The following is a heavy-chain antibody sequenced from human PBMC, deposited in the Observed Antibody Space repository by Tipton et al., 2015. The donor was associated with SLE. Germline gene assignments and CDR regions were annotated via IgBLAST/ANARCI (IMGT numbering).Heavy chain of an antibody. CDR1: GASISSHY. V-gene: IGHV4-59*11. CDR2: IYYRGNT. Sequence: PGLVKPSETLSLTCSVSGASISSHYWSWIRQPPGKGLEWIGYIYYRGNTKFNPSLKSRLTMSVDTSKNQVSLKLSYVTAADTAVYYCARDLLPGYYGMDVWGQGTTVTVSS. J-gene: IGHJ6*02. D-gene: IGHD1-26*01. CDR3: ARDLLPGYYGMDV.